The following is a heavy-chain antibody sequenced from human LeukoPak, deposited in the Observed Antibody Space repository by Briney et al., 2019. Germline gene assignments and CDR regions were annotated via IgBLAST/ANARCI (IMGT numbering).Heavy chain of an antibody. D-gene: IGHD1-1*01. CDR3: ARDTGAWYTRQIKYYFDY. J-gene: IGHJ4*02. V-gene: IGHV3-21*01. CDR1: GFTFSSYS. Sequence: PGGSLRLSCAASGFTFSSYSMNWVRQATGKGLEWVSSISSSSSYIYYADSVKGRFTISRDNAKNSLYLQMNSLRAEDTAVYYCARDTGAWYTRQIKYYFDYWGQGTLVTVSS. CDR2: ISSSSSYI.